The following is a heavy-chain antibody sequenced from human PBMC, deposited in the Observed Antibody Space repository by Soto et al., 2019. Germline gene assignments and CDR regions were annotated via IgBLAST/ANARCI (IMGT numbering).Heavy chain of an antibody. Sequence: SVKVSCKASGGTFSSHAISWVRQAPGQGLEWMGGIIPIFGTANYAQKFQGRVTITADESTSTAYMELSSLRSEDTAVYYCARGYCTNGVCRHYGMDVWGQGTTVTVSS. CDR2: IIPIFGTA. CDR3: ARGYCTNGVCRHYGMDV. J-gene: IGHJ6*02. D-gene: IGHD2-8*01. V-gene: IGHV1-69*13. CDR1: GGTFSSHA.